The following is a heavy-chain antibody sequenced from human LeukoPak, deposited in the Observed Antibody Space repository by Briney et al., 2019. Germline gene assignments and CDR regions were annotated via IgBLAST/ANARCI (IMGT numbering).Heavy chain of an antibody. CDR3: TELGFAQLWLTPDY. Sequence: SETLSLTCSVSGVSITDYYWTWIRQSPGKGPEWIGYVSHSGSTRYNPSLASRLILSVDSSKNQVSLNLTSVTAADTAVYYCTELGFAQLWLTPDYWGQGTLVSVSS. D-gene: IGHD2-21*01. CDR1: GVSITDYY. J-gene: IGHJ4*02. CDR2: VSHSGST. V-gene: IGHV4-59*01.